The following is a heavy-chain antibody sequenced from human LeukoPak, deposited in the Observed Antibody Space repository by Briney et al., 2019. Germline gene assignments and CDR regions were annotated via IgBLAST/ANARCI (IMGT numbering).Heavy chain of an antibody. V-gene: IGHV4-4*09. CDR2: IYNGVPT. CDR3: VQTTGWPGFDY. CDR1: GAPISRFY. D-gene: IGHD6-19*01. J-gene: IGHJ4*02. Sequence: SETLSLTCTTSGAPISRFYWSWVRQPPGKGLEWIGNIYNGVPTFFNPSLKSRVTLSVDTSKTQFSLQLGSVTAADTAVYYCVQTTGWPGFDYWGQGILVTVSS.